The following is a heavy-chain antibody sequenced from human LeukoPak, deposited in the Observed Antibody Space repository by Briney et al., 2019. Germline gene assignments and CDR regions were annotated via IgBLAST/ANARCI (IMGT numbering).Heavy chain of an antibody. CDR1: GGSISSYY. V-gene: IGHV4-59*01. Sequence: PSETLSLTCTVSGGSISSYYWSWIRQPPGKGLEWIGYIYYSGSTNYNPSLKSRVIISVDTSKNQFSLKLSSVTAADTAVYYCARGGYCYGYGYWGQGNLVTVSS. J-gene: IGHJ4*02. D-gene: IGHD5-18*01. CDR3: ARGGYCYGYGY. CDR2: IYYSGST.